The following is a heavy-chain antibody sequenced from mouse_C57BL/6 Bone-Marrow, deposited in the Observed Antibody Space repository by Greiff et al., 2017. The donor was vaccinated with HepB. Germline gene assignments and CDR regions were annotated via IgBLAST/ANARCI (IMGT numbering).Heavy chain of an antibody. J-gene: IGHJ2*01. Sequence: QVQLQQPGAELVKPGASVKLSCKASGYTFTSYWMHWVKQRPGQGLEWIGMIHPNSGSTNYNEKFKSKATLTVDKSSSTAYMQLSSLTSEDSAVYYWASPLYYGSSLYFDYWGQGTTLTVSS. CDR1: GYTFTSYW. CDR2: IHPNSGST. D-gene: IGHD1-1*01. CDR3: ASPLYYGSSLYFDY. V-gene: IGHV1-64*01.